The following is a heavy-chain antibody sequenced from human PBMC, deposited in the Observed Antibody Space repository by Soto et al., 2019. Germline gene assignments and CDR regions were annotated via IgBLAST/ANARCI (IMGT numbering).Heavy chain of an antibody. V-gene: IGHV2-5*02. D-gene: IGHD4-17*01. J-gene: IGHJ4*02. CDR2: IYWDDDK. CDR3: AHSEVTTAFDY. Sequence: GLDLEWLALIYWDDDKRYSPSLKSRLTITKDTSKNQVVLTMTNMDPVDTGTYYCAHSEVTTAFDYWGQGTLVTVSS.